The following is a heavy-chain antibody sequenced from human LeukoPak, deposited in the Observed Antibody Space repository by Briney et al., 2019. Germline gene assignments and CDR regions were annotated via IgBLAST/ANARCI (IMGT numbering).Heavy chain of an antibody. D-gene: IGHD4-17*01. Sequence: GASVKVSCKTSGYTFTPYGFNWVRQAPGQGLEWVGWISPYHGNTKYAYGLQDRVTLTTDASTTTAYMELSGLRPDDTAVYYCTRDYGDYGDDVFDVWGQGTMVIVSS. V-gene: IGHV1-18*01. CDR1: GYTFTPYG. J-gene: IGHJ3*01. CDR3: TRDYGDYGDDVFDV. CDR2: ISPYHGNT.